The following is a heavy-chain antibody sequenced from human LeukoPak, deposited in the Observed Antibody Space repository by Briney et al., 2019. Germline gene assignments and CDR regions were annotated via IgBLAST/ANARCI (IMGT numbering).Heavy chain of an antibody. CDR2: ISYDGSNE. J-gene: IGHJ6*03. CDR1: GFTFSSYV. Sequence: GGSLRLSCAASGFTFSSYVMHWVRQAPGKGLEWVAIISYDGSNEYYADSVKGRFTISRDNSKNTLYLQMNSLRAEDTAVYYCAKGVGYYYYMDVWGKGTTVTVSS. V-gene: IGHV3-30*04. CDR3: AKGVGYYYYMDV.